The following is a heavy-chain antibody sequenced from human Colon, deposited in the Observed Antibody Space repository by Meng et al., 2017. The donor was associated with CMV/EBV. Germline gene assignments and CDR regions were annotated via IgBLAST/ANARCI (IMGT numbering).Heavy chain of an antibody. D-gene: IGHD1-26*01. CDR2: INPNSGGT. CDR3: ATVSGGDFDY. Sequence: QVQLVQSGAEVKKPGASVKVSCKASGYTFTGYFMYWVRQAPGQGLEWMGSINPNSGGTNYAQKFQGRVTMTRDTSINTAYMELSRPRSDDTAVYYCATVSGGDFDYWGQGTLVTVSS. CDR1: GYTFTGYF. J-gene: IGHJ4*02. V-gene: IGHV1-2*02.